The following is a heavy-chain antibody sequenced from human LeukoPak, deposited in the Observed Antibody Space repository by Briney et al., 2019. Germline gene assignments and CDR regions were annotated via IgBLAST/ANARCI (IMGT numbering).Heavy chain of an antibody. CDR3: ARDRAWNYFDY. J-gene: IGHJ4*02. CDR2: ISNDGSRK. CDR1: GFTFSSYD. Sequence: PGGSLRLSCAASGFTFSSYDMYWVRQAPGKGLEWVAIISNDGSRKYYAHSVEGRFTISRDNSKNTLYLQMDSLRAEDTAVYYCARDRAWNYFDYWGQGTLVTVSS. V-gene: IGHV3-30*03. D-gene: IGHD3-3*01.